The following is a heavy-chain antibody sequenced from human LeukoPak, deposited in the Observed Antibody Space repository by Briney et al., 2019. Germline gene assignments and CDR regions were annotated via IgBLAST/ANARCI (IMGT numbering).Heavy chain of an antibody. CDR2: VHPSGSP. J-gene: IGHJ4*01. Sequence: SETMSPTCVVSGGSLTSSYWGSWVRQPPGKGLEWMGEVHPSGSPNYNPSLQSRLTISIDHSKNQFSLKLNSVTAADTAVYYCARGYSDFLHYFDYWGHGTLVTVSS. V-gene: IGHV4/OR15-8*01. D-gene: IGHD2-21*01. CDR3: ARGYSDFLHYFDY. CDR1: GGSLTSSYW.